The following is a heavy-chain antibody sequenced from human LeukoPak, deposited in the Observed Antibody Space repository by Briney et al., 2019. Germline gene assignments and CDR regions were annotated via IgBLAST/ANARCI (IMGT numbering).Heavy chain of an antibody. J-gene: IGHJ4*02. CDR1: GYTFTSYG. CDR2: ISAYNGNT. V-gene: IGHV1-18*01. D-gene: IGHD3-9*01. CDR3: ARVSRYFDWLLYDY. Sequence: GASVKVSCKASGYTFTSYGISWVRQAPGQGLEWMGWISAYNGNTNYAQKLQGRVTMTTDTSTSTAYMELRSLRSDDTAVYYCARVSRYFDWLLYDYWGQGTLVTVSS.